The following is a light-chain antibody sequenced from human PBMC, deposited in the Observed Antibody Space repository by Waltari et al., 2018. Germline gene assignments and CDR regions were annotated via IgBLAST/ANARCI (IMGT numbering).Light chain of an antibody. CDR2: DAS. CDR1: QSIYNY. CDR3: QQRANWPIT. Sequence: EIVLTQSPATLSLSPGERATLSCRASQSIYNYLAWYQQKPGQAPRPLIYDASYRATGIPVRFSGSGSGTDFTLTISSLEPEDFAVYYCQQRANWPITFGQGTRLEIK. V-gene: IGKV3-11*01. J-gene: IGKJ5*01.